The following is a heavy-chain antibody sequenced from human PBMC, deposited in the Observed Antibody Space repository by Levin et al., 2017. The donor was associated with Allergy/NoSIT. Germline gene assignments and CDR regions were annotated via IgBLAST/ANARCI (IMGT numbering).Heavy chain of an antibody. V-gene: IGHV3-7*01. CDR3: ARDPGGYDY. J-gene: IGHJ4*02. CDR2: IKQDGDEK. CDR1: GFTLGNYW. Sequence: PGGSLRLSCAASGFTLGNYWMSWVRQAPGKGLEWVASIKQDGDEKYYVDSVKGRFTISRDNVKNSLYLQMNNLRAEDTAVYYCARDPGGYDYWGQGTLVTASS. D-gene: IGHD4-23*01.